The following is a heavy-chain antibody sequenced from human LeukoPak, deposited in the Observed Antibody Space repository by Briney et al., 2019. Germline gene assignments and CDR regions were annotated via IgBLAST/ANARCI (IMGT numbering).Heavy chain of an antibody. CDR3: AKDGGNWSNWFDP. D-gene: IGHD1-1*01. V-gene: IGHV3-30*18. Sequence: GGSLRLSCAASGFTFSSYGMHWVRQAPGKGLEWVAVISHDGSNKYNADSVKGRFTISRDNSKNTLYLQMNSLRAEDTAVYYCAKDGGNWSNWFDPWGQGTLVTVSS. CDR1: GFTFSSYG. J-gene: IGHJ5*02. CDR2: ISHDGSNK.